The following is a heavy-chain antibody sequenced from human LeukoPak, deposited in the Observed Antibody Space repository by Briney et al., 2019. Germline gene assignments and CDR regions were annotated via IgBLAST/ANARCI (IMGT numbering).Heavy chain of an antibody. V-gene: IGHV1-69*13. CDR3: AREDYSNNPYYYYGMDV. D-gene: IGHD4-11*01. CDR1: GGTFSSYA. J-gene: IGHJ6*02. CDR2: IIPIFGTA. Sequence: SVKVSCKASGGTFSSYAISWVRQAPGQGLEWMGGIIPIFGTANYAQKFQGRVTITADESTSTAYMELSSLRSEDTAVYYCAREDYSNNPYYYYGMDVWGQRTTVTVSS.